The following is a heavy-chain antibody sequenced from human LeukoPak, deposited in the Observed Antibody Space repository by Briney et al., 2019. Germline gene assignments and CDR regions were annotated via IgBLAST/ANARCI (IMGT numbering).Heavy chain of an antibody. V-gene: IGHV4-34*01. CDR2: INHSGST. D-gene: IGHD5-24*01. CDR1: GGSFSGYY. J-gene: IGHJ3*02. CDR3: ARMAHAFDI. Sequence: SETLSLTCAGYGGSFSGYYWSWIRQPPGKGLEWIGEINHSGSTNYNPSLKSRVTISVDTSKNQFSLKLSSVTAADTAVYYCARMAHAFDIWGQGTMVTVSS.